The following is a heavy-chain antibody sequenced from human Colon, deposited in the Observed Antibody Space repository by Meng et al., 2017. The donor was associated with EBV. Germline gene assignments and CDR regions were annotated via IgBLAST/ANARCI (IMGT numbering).Heavy chain of an antibody. D-gene: IGHD2-8*02. J-gene: IGHJ5*02. Sequence: MFPWALSVTRDVSGAPISISNCWSWIPRTLSKSLEWFGAIYHNGQPNSNPSLKSRVSMSVDESKNEFSLNLKTVTAADTAVYYCARDGGVTHIPWGQGVLVTVSS. CDR3: ARDGGVTHIP. CDR1: GAPISISNC. CDR2: IYHNGQP. V-gene: IGHV4-4*03.